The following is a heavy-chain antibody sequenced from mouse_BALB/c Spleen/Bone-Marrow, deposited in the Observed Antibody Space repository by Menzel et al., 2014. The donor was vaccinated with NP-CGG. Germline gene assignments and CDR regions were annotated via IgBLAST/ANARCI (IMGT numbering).Heavy chain of an antibody. CDR1: GYTFTSHW. CDR3: AYGTPFAY. Sequence: VQLQQSGAELARPGASVKLSCKASGYTFTSHWMQWVKQRPGQGLEWIGAIYPGDGDTRYTQKFKGKATLTADKSSSTAYMQLSSLASEDSAVYYCAYGTPFAYWGQGTLVTVSA. J-gene: IGHJ3*01. CDR2: IYPGDGDT. V-gene: IGHV1-87*01. D-gene: IGHD2-1*01.